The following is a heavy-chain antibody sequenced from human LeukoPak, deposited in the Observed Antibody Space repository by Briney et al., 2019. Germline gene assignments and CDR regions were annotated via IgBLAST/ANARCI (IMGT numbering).Heavy chain of an antibody. J-gene: IGHJ4*02. CDR2: INPNSGGT. D-gene: IGHD3-22*01. CDR3: ARGIYSSGYYSPPFDY. V-gene: IGHV1-2*02. Sequence: GASVKVSCKASGYAFTGYYMHWVRQAPGQGLEWMGWINPNSGGTNYAQKFQGRVTMTRDTSISTAYMELSRLRSDDTAVYYCARGIYSSGYYSPPFDYWGQGTLVTVSS. CDR1: GYAFTGYY.